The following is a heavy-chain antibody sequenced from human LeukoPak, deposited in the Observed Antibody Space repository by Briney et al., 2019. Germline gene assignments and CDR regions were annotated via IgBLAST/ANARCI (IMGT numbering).Heavy chain of an antibody. V-gene: IGHV4-59*08. CDR1: GRSTSSYC. CDR3: ARRSGCPRHWFDP. D-gene: IGHD6-19*01. CDR2: IFYIGST. Sequence: SETRSLACTVAGRSTSSYCRSWVRQPPGKGLEWIGYIFYIGSTTYNPSLRRRVTISGDTSSNQFSLRLASWTPPDKAAYYLARRSGCPRHWFDPLGQGTLVTVCS. J-gene: IGHJ5*02.